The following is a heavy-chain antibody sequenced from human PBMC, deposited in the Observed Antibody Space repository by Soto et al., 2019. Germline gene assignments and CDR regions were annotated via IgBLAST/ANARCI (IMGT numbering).Heavy chain of an antibody. V-gene: IGHV3-23*01. CDR1: GFTFSSYA. Sequence: PGGSLRLSCAASGFTFSSYAMSWVRQAPGKGLEWVSAISGSGGSTYYADSVKGRFTISRDNSKNTLYLQMNSLRAEDTAVYYCAKAGRYYDSSGYRDYCGQGTLVTVSS. D-gene: IGHD3-22*01. CDR2: ISGSGGST. J-gene: IGHJ4*02. CDR3: AKAGRYYDSSGYRDY.